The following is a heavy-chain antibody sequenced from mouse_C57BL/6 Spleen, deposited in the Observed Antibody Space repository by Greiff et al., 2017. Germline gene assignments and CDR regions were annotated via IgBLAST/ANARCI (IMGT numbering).Heavy chain of an antibody. V-gene: IGHV1-64*01. CDR1: GYTFTSYW. Sequence: QVQLQQPGAELVKPGASVKLSCKASGYTFTSYWMHWVKQRPGQGLEWIGMIHPNSGSTNYNEKFKSKATLTVDKSSSPAYMQLSSLTSEDSAVYYCARPTVVATEAMDYWGQGTSVTVSA. CDR2: IHPNSGST. J-gene: IGHJ4*01. CDR3: ARPTVVATEAMDY. D-gene: IGHD1-1*01.